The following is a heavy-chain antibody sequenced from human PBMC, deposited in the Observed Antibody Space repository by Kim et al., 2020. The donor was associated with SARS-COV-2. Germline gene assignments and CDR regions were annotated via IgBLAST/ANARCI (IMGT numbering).Heavy chain of an antibody. CDR2: ISYYGSNK. V-gene: IGHV3-30*03. J-gene: IGHJ4*02. CDR1: GFTFSSYG. Sequence: GGSLRLSCAASGFTFSSYGMHWVRQAPGKGLEWVAVISYYGSNKYYADAVKGRITISRDNSKNTLYLQMNSLRAEDTAVYYCVVWWELLGQVFGLDYWGQGTLVTVSS. CDR3: VVWWELLGQVFGLDY. D-gene: IGHD1-26*01.